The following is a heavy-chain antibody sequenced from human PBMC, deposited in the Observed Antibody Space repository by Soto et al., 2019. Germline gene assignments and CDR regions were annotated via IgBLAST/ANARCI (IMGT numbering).Heavy chain of an antibody. J-gene: IGHJ4*02. D-gene: IGHD1-26*01. Sequence: AETLSLTCTVSGGSVSSGSYYWSGIRQPPGKGLEWIGYIYYSGSTNYNPSLKSRVTISVDTSKNQFSLKLSSVTAADTAVYYSASWELHWYYFDYWGQGTLVTVSS. CDR1: GGSVSSGSYY. CDR3: ASWELHWYYFDY. CDR2: IYYSGST. V-gene: IGHV4-61*01.